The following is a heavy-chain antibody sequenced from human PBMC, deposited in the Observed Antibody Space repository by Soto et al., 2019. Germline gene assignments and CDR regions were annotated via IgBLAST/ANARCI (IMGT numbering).Heavy chain of an antibody. Sequence: QVQLQESGPGLVKPSQTLSLTCAVSGASIRSSDYYWSWIRQPPGKGLEWIGYIYFSGSNYYNPSLKSRVTISEDTSNNHLSLRLSSVTAADTAVYYCARGLYGYYAFDHWGQGALVTVSS. V-gene: IGHV4-30-4*01. D-gene: IGHD4-17*01. CDR1: GASIRSSDYY. CDR3: ARGLYGYYAFDH. J-gene: IGHJ4*02. CDR2: IYFSGSN.